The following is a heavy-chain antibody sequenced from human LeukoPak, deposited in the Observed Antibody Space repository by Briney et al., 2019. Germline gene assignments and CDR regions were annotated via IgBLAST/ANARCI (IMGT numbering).Heavy chain of an antibody. V-gene: IGHV1-69*13. J-gene: IGHJ4*02. D-gene: IGHD4-11*01. CDR2: IIPIFGTA. Sequence: ASVKVSCKASGGTFSSYAISWVRQAPGQGLEWMGGIIPIFGTANYTQKFQGRVTITADESTSTAYMELSSLRSEDTAVYYCEFRGTTVRGDYWGQGTLVTVSS. CDR3: EFRGTTVRGDY. CDR1: GGTFSSYA.